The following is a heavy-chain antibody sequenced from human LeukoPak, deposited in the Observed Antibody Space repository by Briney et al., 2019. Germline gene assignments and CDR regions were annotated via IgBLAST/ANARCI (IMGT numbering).Heavy chain of an antibody. D-gene: IGHD1-26*01. V-gene: IGHV3-23*01. J-gene: IGHJ4*02. CDR2: ISGSGGST. Sequence: GGSLRLSCAASGFMFSTYNMNWVRQAPGKGLEWVSVISGSGGSTYYADSVKGRFTISRDNSKNTLYLQMNSLRAEDTAIYYCAKDVAGSGSYGFDYWGQGTLVTVSS. CDR1: GFMFSTYN. CDR3: AKDVAGSGSYGFDY.